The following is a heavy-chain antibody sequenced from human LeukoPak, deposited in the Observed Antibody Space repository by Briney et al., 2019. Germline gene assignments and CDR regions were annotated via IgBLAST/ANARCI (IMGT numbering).Heavy chain of an antibody. CDR1: GFTFSNYW. J-gene: IGHJ4*02. CDR3: ARVLGYCSSTTSYLALYS. CDR2: IKHDGSEK. Sequence: GGSLRLSCAASGFTFSNYWMSWVRQAPGKGLEWVANIKHDGSEKYYLDSVKGRFTIARDNARNSLYLQMNSLRAEDTAVYYCARVLGYCSSTTSYLALYSWGQGTLVTVPS. D-gene: IGHD2-2*01. V-gene: IGHV3-7*04.